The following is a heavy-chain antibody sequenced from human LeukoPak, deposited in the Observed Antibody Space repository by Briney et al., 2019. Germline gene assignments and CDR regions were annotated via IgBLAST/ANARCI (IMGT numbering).Heavy chain of an antibody. V-gene: IGHV4-38-2*01. CDR3: ARRSTTGTPFDY. Sequence: SETLSLTCAVSGYSISSGYYWGGIGQPPGKGREGIGSIYHSGSTYYNPSLKSRVTISVDTSKNQFSLKLSSVTAADTAVYYCARRSTTGTPFDYWGQGTLVTVSS. J-gene: IGHJ4*02. CDR2: IYHSGST. D-gene: IGHD1-1*01. CDR1: GYSISSGYY.